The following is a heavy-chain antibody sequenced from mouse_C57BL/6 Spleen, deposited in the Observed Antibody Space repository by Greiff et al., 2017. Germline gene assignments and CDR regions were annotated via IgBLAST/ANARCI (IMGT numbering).Heavy chain of an antibody. D-gene: IGHD2-4*01. V-gene: IGHV1-80*01. Sequence: LQESGAELVKPGASVKISCKASGYAFSSYWMNWVKQRPGKGLEWIGQIYPGDGDTNYNGKFKGKATLTADKSSSTAYMQLSSLTSEDSAVYFCARSLDYDGGFAYWGQGTLVTVSA. CDR3: ARSLDYDGGFAY. CDR2: IYPGDGDT. J-gene: IGHJ3*01. CDR1: GYAFSSYW.